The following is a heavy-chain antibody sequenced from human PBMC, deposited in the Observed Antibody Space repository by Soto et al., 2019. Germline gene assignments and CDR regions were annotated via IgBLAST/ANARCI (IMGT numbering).Heavy chain of an antibody. CDR1: GYSFTSYW. J-gene: IGHJ3*02. CDR3: ARHAPRYSSGSNAFDI. D-gene: IGHD6-19*01. V-gene: IGHV5-51*01. CDR2: IYPGDSDT. Sequence: KISCKGSGYSFTSYWIGWVRQMPGKGLEWMGIIYPGDSDTRYSPSFQGQVTISADKSISTAYLQWSSLKASDTAMYYCARHAPRYSSGSNAFDIWGQGTMVTVSS.